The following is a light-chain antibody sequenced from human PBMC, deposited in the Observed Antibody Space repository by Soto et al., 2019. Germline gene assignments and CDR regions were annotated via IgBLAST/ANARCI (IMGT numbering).Light chain of an antibody. V-gene: IGKV2-28*01. CDR3: MQALQAPYT. Sequence: DIVMTQSPLSLPVTPGEPASISCRSSQSLLHSNGYNYLDWYLQKPGQSPQLLIYLGSNRASGVLDRFSGSGSGIDFTLKISRVEAEDVGVYYCMQALQAPYTFGGGTKVEIK. CDR2: LGS. CDR1: QSLLHSNGYNY. J-gene: IGKJ4*01.